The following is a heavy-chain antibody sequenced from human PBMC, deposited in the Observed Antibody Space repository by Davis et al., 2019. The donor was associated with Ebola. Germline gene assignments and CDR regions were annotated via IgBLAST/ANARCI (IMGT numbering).Heavy chain of an antibody. Sequence: SGPTLVKPTQTLTLTCTFSGFSISTSGVGVGWIRQPPGKALEWLALIYWDDDKRYSPSLKSRLTITKDTSKNQVVLTMTNMDPVDTATYYCAHRREYYDSSGYYLYYFDYWGQGALVTVSS. CDR1: GFSISTSGVG. D-gene: IGHD3-22*01. CDR2: IYWDDDK. CDR3: AHRREYYDSSGYYLYYFDY. J-gene: IGHJ4*02. V-gene: IGHV2-5*02.